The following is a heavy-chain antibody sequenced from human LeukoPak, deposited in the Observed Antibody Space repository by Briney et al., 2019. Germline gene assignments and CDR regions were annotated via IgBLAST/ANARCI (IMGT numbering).Heavy chain of an antibody. CDR1: GGSFSGYY. J-gene: IGHJ5*02. Sequence: SETLSLTCAVYGGSFSGYYWSWIRQPPGKGLEWIGEINHSGITNYNPSLKSRVTISVDTSKNQFSLKLSSVTAADTAVYYCARVFVTTVTKYNWFDPWGQGTLVTVSS. CDR2: INHSGIT. CDR3: ARVFVTTVTKYNWFDP. V-gene: IGHV4-34*01. D-gene: IGHD4-17*01.